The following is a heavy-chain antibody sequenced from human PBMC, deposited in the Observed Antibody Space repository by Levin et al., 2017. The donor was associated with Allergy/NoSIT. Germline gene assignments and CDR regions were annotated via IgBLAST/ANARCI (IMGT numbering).Heavy chain of an antibody. CDR2: INHSGST. Sequence: SETLSLTCAVYGGSFSGYYWSWIRQPPGKGLEWIGEINHSGSTNYNPSLKSRVTISVDTSKNQFSLKLSSVTAADTAVYYCARLRLWPSVYYYYGMDVWGQGTTVTVSS. CDR3: ARLRLWPSVYYYYGMDV. V-gene: IGHV4-34*01. CDR1: GGSFSGYY. J-gene: IGHJ6*02. D-gene: IGHD5-18*01.